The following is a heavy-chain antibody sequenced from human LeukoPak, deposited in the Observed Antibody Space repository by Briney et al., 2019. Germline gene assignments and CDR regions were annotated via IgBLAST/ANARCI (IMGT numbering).Heavy chain of an antibody. D-gene: IGHD1-26*01. V-gene: IGHV4-39*01. CDR1: GGSISSSTSY. Sequence: SETLSLTCTVSGGSISSSTSYWGWIRQPPGKRLEWIGSIYSGSTSYNPSLKSRVTISVDTSKKQFSLKLDSVTAADTAVYYCARNASDSGTSYFDYWGQGTLVTVSS. J-gene: IGHJ4*02. CDR3: ARNASDSGTSYFDY. CDR2: IYSGST.